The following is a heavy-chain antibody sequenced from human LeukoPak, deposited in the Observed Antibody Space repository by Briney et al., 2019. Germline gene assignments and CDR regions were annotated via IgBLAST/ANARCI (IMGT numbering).Heavy chain of an antibody. J-gene: IGHJ6*03. D-gene: IGHD6-13*01. CDR2: IYYSGST. CDR1: GGSISSYY. Sequence: SETLSLTCTVSGGSISSYYWSWIRQPPGKGLEWIGYIYYSGSTNYNPSLKSRVTISVDTSKNQFSLKLSSVTAADTAVYYCAREYSSSWYNYYYYMDVWGKGTTVTVSS. CDR3: AREYSSSWYNYYYYMDV. V-gene: IGHV4-59*12.